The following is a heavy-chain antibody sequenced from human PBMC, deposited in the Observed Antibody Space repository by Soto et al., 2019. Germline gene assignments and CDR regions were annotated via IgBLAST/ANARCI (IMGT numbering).Heavy chain of an antibody. D-gene: IGHD3-22*01. CDR2: IFHSGIT. V-gene: IGHV4-59*11. J-gene: IGHJ4*02. Sequence: PSETLSLTCTISGDSFSNHYWTWIRQSPGKGLEWIGYIFHSGITDYNPSVKSRVTISIDKSRNLFSLNLTTVTAADTAVYYCARDRYFYVSRCYYSSLDYCGQAPRATVSS. CDR1: GDSFSNHY. CDR3: ARDRYFYVSRCYYSSLDY.